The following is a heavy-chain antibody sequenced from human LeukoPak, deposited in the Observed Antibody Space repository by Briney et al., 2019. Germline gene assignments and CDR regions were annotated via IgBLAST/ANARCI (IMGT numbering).Heavy chain of an antibody. CDR3: ARGRYCSGGSCWVDY. Sequence: GGSLRLSCAASGFTFSSYAMTWVRQAPGKGLEYVSTISSSGSSTYYANSVKGRFTISRDNSKNTLYLQMGSLRAEDMAIYYCARGRYCSGGSCWVDYWGQGTLVTVSS. J-gene: IGHJ4*02. V-gene: IGHV3-64*01. CDR1: GFTFSSYA. CDR2: ISSSGSST. D-gene: IGHD2-15*01.